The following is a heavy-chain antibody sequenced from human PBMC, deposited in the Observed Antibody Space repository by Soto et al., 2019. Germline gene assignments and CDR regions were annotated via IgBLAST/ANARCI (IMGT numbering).Heavy chain of an antibody. D-gene: IGHD3-10*01. CDR1: GDTFNFYS. Sequence: QVQLVQSGAEVKSAGSSVKVSCKASGDTFNFYSINWVRQAPGLGLEWVGRVNPILSMSNYAQRFQGRVTMPADKSTGAAYVDLRSMRSEDTAIYYCAGNYGSGYGAFDSWGQGALVTVSS. CDR3: AGNYGSGYGAFDS. J-gene: IGHJ4*02. V-gene: IGHV1-69*02. CDR2: VNPILSMS.